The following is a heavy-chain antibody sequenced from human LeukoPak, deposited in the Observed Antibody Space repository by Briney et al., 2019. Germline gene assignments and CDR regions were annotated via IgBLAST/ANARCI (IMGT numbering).Heavy chain of an antibody. CDR1: GFTLSSYA. CDR2: ISGSGGST. CDR3: AKEQIGIAAAGTFDY. J-gene: IGHJ4*02. D-gene: IGHD6-13*01. V-gene: IGHV3-23*01. Sequence: GGSLRLSCAASGFTLSSYAMSWVRQAPGKGPEWVSAISGSGGSTYYADSVKGRFTISRDNSKNTLYLQMNSLRAEDTAVYYCAKEQIGIAAAGTFDYWGQGTLVTVSS.